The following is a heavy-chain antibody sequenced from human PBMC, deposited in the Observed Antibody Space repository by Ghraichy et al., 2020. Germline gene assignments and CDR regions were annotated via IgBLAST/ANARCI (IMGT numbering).Heavy chain of an antibody. J-gene: IGHJ5*02. V-gene: IGHV4-39*01. Sequence: SETLSLTCTVSGGSISSSSYYWGWIRQPPGKGLEWIVSIYYSGSTYYNPSLKSRVTISVDTSKNQFSLKLSSVTAADTAVYYCASSGWDIVVVTAMKFGHWFDPWGQGTLVTVSS. D-gene: IGHD2-21*02. CDR1: GGSISSSSYY. CDR2: IYYSGST. CDR3: ASSGWDIVVVTAMKFGHWFDP.